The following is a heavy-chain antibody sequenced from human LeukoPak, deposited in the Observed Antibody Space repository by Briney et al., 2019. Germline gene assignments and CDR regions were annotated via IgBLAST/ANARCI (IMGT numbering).Heavy chain of an antibody. CDR2: ISSSSSYI. J-gene: IGHJ5*02. CDR3: AGHYDFWGGSENWFDP. V-gene: IGHV3-21*01. D-gene: IGHD3-3*01. Sequence: GGSLRLSCAASGFTFSSYSMNWVRQAPGKGLEWVSSISSSSSYIYYADSVKGLFTISRDNAKNSLYLQMNSLRAEDTAVYYCAGHYDFWGGSENWFDPWGQGTLVTVSS. CDR1: GFTFSSYS.